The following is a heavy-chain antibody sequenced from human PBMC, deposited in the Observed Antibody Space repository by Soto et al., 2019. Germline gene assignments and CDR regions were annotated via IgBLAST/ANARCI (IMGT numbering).Heavy chain of an antibody. Sequence: SETLSLTCAVYGGSFSGYYWSWIRQPPGKGLEWIGEINHSGSTNYNPSLKSRVTISVDTSKNQFSLKLSSVTAADTAVYYCARAYYYGSGSYYYYYYMDVWGKGTTVTVSS. CDR3: ARAYYYGSGSYYYYYYMDV. V-gene: IGHV4-34*01. D-gene: IGHD3-10*01. J-gene: IGHJ6*03. CDR2: INHSGST. CDR1: GGSFSGYY.